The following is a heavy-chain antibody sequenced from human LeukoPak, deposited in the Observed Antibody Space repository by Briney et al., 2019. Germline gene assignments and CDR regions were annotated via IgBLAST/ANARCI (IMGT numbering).Heavy chain of an antibody. CDR3: ARGDSDSSSWFGTLYYFDY. D-gene: IGHD6-13*01. Sequence: GESLKISCKGSGYSFTSYWIGWVRQMPGKGLEWMGITYPGDSDTRYSPSFQGQVTISADKSISTAYLQWSSLKASDTAMYYCARGDSDSSSWFGTLYYFDYWGQGTLVTVSS. CDR1: GYSFTSYW. J-gene: IGHJ4*02. CDR2: TYPGDSDT. V-gene: IGHV5-51*01.